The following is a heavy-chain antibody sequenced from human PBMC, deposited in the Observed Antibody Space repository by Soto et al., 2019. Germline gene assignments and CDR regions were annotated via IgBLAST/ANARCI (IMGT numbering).Heavy chain of an antibody. CDR2: IIPIFGTA. CDR3: ASLYYYDSSGYYQFDY. V-gene: IGHV1-69*06. D-gene: IGHD3-22*01. J-gene: IGHJ4*02. CDR1: GVTFSSYA. Sequence: SVKVSCKASGVTFSSYAISWVRQAPGQGLEWMGGIIPIFGTANYAQKFQGRVTITADKSTSTAYMELSSLRSEDTAVYYCASLYYYDSSGYYQFDYWGQGTLVTVSS.